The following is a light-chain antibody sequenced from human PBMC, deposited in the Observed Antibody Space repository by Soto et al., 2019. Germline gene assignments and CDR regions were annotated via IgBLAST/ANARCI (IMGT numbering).Light chain of an antibody. Sequence: EIVLTQSPGTLSLSQGERATLSCRASQSVSSSFLAWYQQKPGQAPRLLIYGASSRATGIPDRFSGSGSVTEFTLAISSLQSEDFAIYYCQQYNNWPPTFGQGTKVDNK. V-gene: IGKV3-20*01. CDR2: GAS. J-gene: IGKJ1*01. CDR3: QQYNNWPPT. CDR1: QSVSSSF.